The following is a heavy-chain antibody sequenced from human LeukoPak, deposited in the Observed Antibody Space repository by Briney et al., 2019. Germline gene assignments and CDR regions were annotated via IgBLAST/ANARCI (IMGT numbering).Heavy chain of an antibody. J-gene: IGHJ4*02. CDR3: ARDLGKGRYFDY. CDR2: VSVSGGTT. V-gene: IGHV3-23*01. Sequence: GGSLRLSCAASGFTFSSYVMSWVRQAPGKGLEWVSGVSVSGGTTHHADSVKGRFTISRDNSKNTLYLQMDSLRAEDTAVYYCARDLGKGRYFDYWGQGTLVTVSS. D-gene: IGHD4-23*01. CDR1: GFTFSSYV.